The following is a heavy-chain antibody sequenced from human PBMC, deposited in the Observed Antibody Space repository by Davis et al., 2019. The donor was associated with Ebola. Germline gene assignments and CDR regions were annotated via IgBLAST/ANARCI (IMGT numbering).Heavy chain of an antibody. CDR3: AREWFRGSLFDY. V-gene: IGHV1-69*13. CDR1: GGTFSSYA. J-gene: IGHJ4*02. CDR2: IIPIFGTA. D-gene: IGHD3-10*01. Sequence: SVKVSCKASGGTFSSYAISWVRQAPGQGLEWMGGIIPIFGTANYAQKFQGRVTNTADESTSTAYMELSSLRSEDTAVYYCAREWFRGSLFDYWGQGTLVTVSS.